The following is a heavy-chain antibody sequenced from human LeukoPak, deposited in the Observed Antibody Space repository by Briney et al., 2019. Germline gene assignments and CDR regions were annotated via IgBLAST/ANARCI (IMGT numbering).Heavy chain of an antibody. CDR1: GFTFSSYA. CDR2: ISGAGNSP. V-gene: IGHV3-23*01. CDR3: AKRSTPIVATSYSDY. D-gene: IGHD5-12*01. J-gene: IGHJ4*02. Sequence: GGSLRLSCAASGFTFSSYAMSWVRQAPGKGLEWVSAISGAGNSPYYADSVKGRFTISRDNSMNTLYLQMSSLRADDTAVYYCAKRSTPIVATSYSDYWGQGTLVTVSS.